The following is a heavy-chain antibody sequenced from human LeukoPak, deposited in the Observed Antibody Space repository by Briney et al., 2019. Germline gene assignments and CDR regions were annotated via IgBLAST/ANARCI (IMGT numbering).Heavy chain of an antibody. Sequence: PSETLSLTCTVSGGSISSYYWSWIRQPPGKGLEWIGYIYYSGSTNYSPSLKSRVTISVDTSKNQFSLKLSSVTAADTAVYYCASSYSSGWHTFDYWGQGTLVTVSS. J-gene: IGHJ4*02. V-gene: IGHV4-59*08. CDR2: IYYSGST. CDR1: GGSISSYY. CDR3: ASSYSSGWHTFDY. D-gene: IGHD6-19*01.